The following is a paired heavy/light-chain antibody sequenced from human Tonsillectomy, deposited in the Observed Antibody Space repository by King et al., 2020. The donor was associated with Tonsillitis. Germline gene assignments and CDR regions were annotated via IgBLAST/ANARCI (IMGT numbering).Light chain of an antibody. CDR1: SSDIGDSNF. J-gene: IGLJ1*01. CDR2: DVS. CDR3: SSYRRSSTYV. Sequence: QSALTQPASVSGSPGQSITISCTGTSSDIGDSNFVSWYQHHPGKAPKLIIYDVSNRPSGVSNRFSGSKSGNTASLTISGLQAEDEADYHCSSYRRSSTYVFGTGTRVTVL. V-gene: IGLV2-14*01.
Heavy chain of an antibody. D-gene: IGHD3-22*01. CDR2: ISGPGTST. Sequence: EVQLLESGGGLVQPGGSLRLSCTASGFTFSGSAMSWVRQAPGKGLVWVSTISGPGTSTYYADSVRGRFTISRDNSKNTLYLQMNSLTAEDTALYYCARGGPTSGSSYWGQ. CDR1: GFTFSGSA. V-gene: IGHV3-23*01. J-gene: IGHJ4*02. CDR3: ARGGPTSGSSY.